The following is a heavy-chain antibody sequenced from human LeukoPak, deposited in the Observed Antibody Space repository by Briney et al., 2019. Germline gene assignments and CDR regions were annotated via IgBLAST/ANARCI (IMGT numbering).Heavy chain of an antibody. D-gene: IGHD6-19*01. V-gene: IGHV3-23*01. Sequence: GGSLRLSCAASGFTFSSYNMDWVRQAPGKGLEWVSAISGRGGVTYYADSVKGRFTISRDNSKNTLYLQMNSLRAEDTAVYYCAKDTVAAVAVPYWGQGTLVTVSS. CDR1: GFTFSSYN. CDR2: ISGRGGVT. J-gene: IGHJ4*02. CDR3: AKDTVAAVAVPY.